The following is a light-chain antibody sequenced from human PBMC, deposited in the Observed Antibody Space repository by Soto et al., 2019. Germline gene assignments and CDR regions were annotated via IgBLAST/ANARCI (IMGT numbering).Light chain of an antibody. CDR3: QQYYRSPWT. V-gene: IGKV4-1*01. CDR2: WAS. Sequence: DIVMTQSPDSLAVSLGERATINCKSSQSVLYSLNNKYYIAWFQQKPGQPPKLLIYWASTRESGVPDRFSGSGSGTDFTLTISSLQAEDVAVYFCQQYYRSPWTFGQGTKVEIK. J-gene: IGKJ1*01. CDR1: QSVLYSLNNKYY.